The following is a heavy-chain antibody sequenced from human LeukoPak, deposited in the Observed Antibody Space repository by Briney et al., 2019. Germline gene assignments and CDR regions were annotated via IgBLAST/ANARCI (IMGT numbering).Heavy chain of an antibody. CDR1: GFMFSSNW. CDR3: AKEGRSLQTY. Sequence: GGSLRLSCAASGFMFSSNWMSWVRLAPGKGLGWVANIKEDGTETYYVDSVKGRFTISRDSAKNSLYLQMNSLRVEDTAVYYCAKEGRSLQTYWGQGTLATVSS. D-gene: IGHD5-24*01. CDR2: IKEDGTET. J-gene: IGHJ4*02. V-gene: IGHV3-7*03.